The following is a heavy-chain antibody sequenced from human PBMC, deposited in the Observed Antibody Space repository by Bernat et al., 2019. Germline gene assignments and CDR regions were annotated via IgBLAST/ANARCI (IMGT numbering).Heavy chain of an antibody. CDR3: ARLGLMVGWRTNWFDP. J-gene: IGHJ5*02. CDR2: IYYSGST. CDR1: GGSISSSSYY. Sequence: QLQLQESGPGLVKPSETLSLTCTVSGGSISSSSYYWGWIRQPPGKGLEWIGSIYYSGSTYYNPSLKSRVTISVDTSKNQFSLKLGSVTAADAAVYDCARLGLMVGWRTNWFDPWGQGTLVTVSS. V-gene: IGHV4-39*01. D-gene: IGHD2-8*02.